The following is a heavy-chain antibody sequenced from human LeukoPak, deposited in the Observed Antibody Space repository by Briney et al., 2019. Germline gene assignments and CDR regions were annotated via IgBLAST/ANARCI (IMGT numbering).Heavy chain of an antibody. CDR1: GFTFSNAW. Sequence: GGSLRLSCAASGFTFSNAWMSWVRQAPGKGPEWVGRIKSKTDGGTTDYAAPVKGRFTISRDDSENTLYLQMNSLRAEDTAVYYCARDGSSSWSEFPMDVWGKGTAVTVSS. V-gene: IGHV3-15*01. CDR3: ARDGSSSWSEFPMDV. D-gene: IGHD6-13*01. J-gene: IGHJ6*03. CDR2: IKSKTDGGTT.